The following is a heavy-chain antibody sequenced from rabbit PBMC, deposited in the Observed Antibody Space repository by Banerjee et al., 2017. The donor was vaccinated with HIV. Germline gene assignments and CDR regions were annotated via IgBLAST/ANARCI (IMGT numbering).Heavy chain of an antibody. D-gene: IGHD7-1*01. CDR3: ARDLTGVTGWNFNL. V-gene: IGHV1S45*01. J-gene: IGHJ4*01. CDR1: GFDFSNTYW. CDR2: IYTGSGGT. Sequence: QEQLVESGGDLVKPGASLTLTCTASGFDFSNTYWICWVRQAPGKGLEWIGCIYTGSGGTGYASWAKGRFTISKTSSTTVTLQMTSLTAADTATYFCARDLTGVTGWNFNLWGPGTLVTVS.